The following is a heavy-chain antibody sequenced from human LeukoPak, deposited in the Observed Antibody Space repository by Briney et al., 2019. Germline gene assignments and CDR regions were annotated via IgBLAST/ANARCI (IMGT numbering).Heavy chain of an antibody. D-gene: IGHD2-2*01. CDR2: MSSSGRYI. V-gene: IGHV3-21*01. J-gene: IGHJ5*02. Sequence: PGGSLRLSCAASEFTFSGYTMNWVRQAPGKGLEWVSSMSSSGRYIKYADSVKGRFTISRDNASNSLYLQMNSLRAEDTAVYYCARGLTGYCSSTSCYEVDVPNWFDPWGQGTLVTVSS. CDR1: EFTFSGYT. CDR3: ARGLTGYCSSTSCYEVDVPNWFDP.